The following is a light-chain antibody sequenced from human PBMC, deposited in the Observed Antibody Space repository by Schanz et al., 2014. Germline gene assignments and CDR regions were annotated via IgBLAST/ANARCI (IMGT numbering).Light chain of an antibody. Sequence: QSVLTQAASVSGSPGQSITISCTGTSSDVGGYDHVSWYQQHPGKAPKLMIYEVSKRPSGVPDRFSGSKSGNTASLTVSGLQAEDEADYYCTSYAGSNRVFGGGTKLTVL. CDR1: SSDVGGYDH. V-gene: IGLV2-8*01. CDR2: EVS. J-gene: IGLJ2*01. CDR3: TSYAGSNRV.